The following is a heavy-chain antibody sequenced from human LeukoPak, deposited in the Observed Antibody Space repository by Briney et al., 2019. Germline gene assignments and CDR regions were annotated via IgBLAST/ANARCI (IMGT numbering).Heavy chain of an antibody. CDR2: IRYDGSNQ. J-gene: IGHJ4*02. V-gene: IGHV3-30*02. CDR3: AKPGKTKVAATPDLDY. CDR1: VFTFRNYG. D-gene: IGHD2-15*01. Sequence: KPGGSLRLSGAASVFTFRNYGMHWVRQAPGKGLEWMALIRYDGSNQYYADSVKGRFTISRDNSKNTLYLQMNSLRVEDTAVYYCAKPGKTKVAATPDLDYWGQGTLVTVSS.